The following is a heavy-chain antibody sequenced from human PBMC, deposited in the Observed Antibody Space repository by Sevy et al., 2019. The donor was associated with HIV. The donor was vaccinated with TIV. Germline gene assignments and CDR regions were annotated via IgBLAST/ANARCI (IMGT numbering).Heavy chain of an antibody. D-gene: IGHD4-17*01. Sequence: GGSLRLSCAASGFTFSNTWMSWVRQAPGKGLELVGRIKSKNDGGTTDYAAPVIGRFTISRDDSKSTLYLRMNSLKIEDTAVYYCTTRGGHGGFDIWGQGAMVTVSS. J-gene: IGHJ3*02. CDR3: TTRGGHGGFDI. V-gene: IGHV3-15*01. CDR2: IKSKNDGGTT. CDR1: GFTFSNTW.